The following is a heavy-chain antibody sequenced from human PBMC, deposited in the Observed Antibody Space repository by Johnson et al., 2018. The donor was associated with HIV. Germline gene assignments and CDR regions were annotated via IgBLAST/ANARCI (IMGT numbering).Heavy chain of an antibody. J-gene: IGHJ3*02. D-gene: IGHD6-19*01. Sequence: VQLVESGGGVVQPGGSLRLSCAASGFTFRSYAMHWVRQAPGKGLEWVAVISYDGSNKYYADSVKGRFTISRDNSKNPLYLQMNSLRAEDPAVYYCEKTPSAGVDALDIWGQGTMVTVSP. CDR2: ISYDGSNK. CDR3: EKTPSAGVDALDI. CDR1: GFTFRSYA. V-gene: IGHV3-30*04.